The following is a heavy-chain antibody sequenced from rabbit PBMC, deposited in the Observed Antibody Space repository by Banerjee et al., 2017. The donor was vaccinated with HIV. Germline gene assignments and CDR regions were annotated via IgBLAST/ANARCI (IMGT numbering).Heavy chain of an antibody. CDR3: ARDDAVYSGHDYKL. CDR1: GFSFSISDY. D-gene: IGHD7-1*01. V-gene: IGHV1S40*01. Sequence: QSLEESGGDLVKPGASLTLTCTASGFSFSISDYMCWVRQAPGKGLEWIACIGVGAAGTEYASWAKGRFTISKTSSTTVTLQMTSLTAADTATYFCARDDAVYSGHDYKLWGQGTLVTVS. CDR2: IGVGAAGT. J-gene: IGHJ4*01.